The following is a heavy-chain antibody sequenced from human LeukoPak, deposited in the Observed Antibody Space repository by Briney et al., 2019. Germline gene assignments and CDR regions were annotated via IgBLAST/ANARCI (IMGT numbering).Heavy chain of an antibody. D-gene: IGHD3-22*01. J-gene: IGHJ4*02. V-gene: IGHV3-23*01. CDR1: GFTFSSYA. CDR3: AKCSAYYFDSSLSDYFDY. Sequence: PGGSLRLSCAASGFTFSSYAMSWVRQAPGKGLEWVSGVSGSGGSTYYADSVKDRFTISKDNSKNTLYLQMNSLRAEDTAVYYCAKCSAYYFDSSLSDYFDYWGQGTLVTVSS. CDR2: VSGSGGST.